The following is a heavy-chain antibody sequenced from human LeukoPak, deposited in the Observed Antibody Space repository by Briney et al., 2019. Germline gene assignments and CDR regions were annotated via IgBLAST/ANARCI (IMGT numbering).Heavy chain of an antibody. CDR2: IYPGDSDT. CDR1: GYRFTRYW. V-gene: IGHV5-51*01. D-gene: IGHD2-2*01. J-gene: IGHJ4*02. CDR3: AREVYCSSTSCSSY. Sequence: GAPLKISWKGSGYRFTRYWIGWVRQMPGKGLEWMGIIYPGDSDTRYSPSFQGQVTISADKSISTAYLQWSSLKASDTAMYYCAREVYCSSTSCSSYWGQGTLVTVPS.